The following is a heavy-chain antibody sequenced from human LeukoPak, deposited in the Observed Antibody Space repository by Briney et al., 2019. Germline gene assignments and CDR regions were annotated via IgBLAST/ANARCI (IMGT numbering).Heavy chain of an antibody. CDR1: GGTFSSYA. J-gene: IGHJ5*02. Sequence: ASVKVSCKASGGTFSSYAISWVRQAPGQGLEWMGGIIPIFGTANYAQKFQGRVTITADESTSTAYMELSSLRSEDTAVYYCARGIGGHNWFDPWGQGTLVTVPS. V-gene: IGHV1-69*13. D-gene: IGHD2-15*01. CDR2: IIPIFGTA. CDR3: ARGIGGHNWFDP.